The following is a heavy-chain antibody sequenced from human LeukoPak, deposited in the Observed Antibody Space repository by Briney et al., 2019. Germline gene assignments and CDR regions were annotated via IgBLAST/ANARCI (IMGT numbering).Heavy chain of an antibody. CDR2: INPNSGGT. D-gene: IGHD3-10*01. CDR3: ARDAISRGIIDY. J-gene: IGHJ4*02. V-gene: IGHV1-2*02. CDR1: GYTFTGYY. Sequence: ASVKVSCKASGYTFTGYYMHWVRQAPGQGLEWMGWINPNSGGTNFEQKFQGRVTMTRDTSISTAYMELSRLRSDDTAVYYCARDAISRGIIDYWGQGTLVTVSS.